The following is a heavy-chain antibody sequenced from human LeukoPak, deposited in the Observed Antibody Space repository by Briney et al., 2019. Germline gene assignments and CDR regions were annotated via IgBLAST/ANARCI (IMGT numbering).Heavy chain of an antibody. CDR3: ARGLWFGDPVAFEC. V-gene: IGHV4-59*01. CDR1: GGSISSNY. CDR2: ISNSGST. Sequence: SETLSLSCTDSGGSISSNYWSWVRQPPGQGLEWIGYISNSGSTNYNPSVMSRVTISIDTSKIQFSLKLSAVTAADTAVYYCARGLWFGDPVAFECWGQGTVVTVSS. J-gene: IGHJ3*01. D-gene: IGHD3-10*01.